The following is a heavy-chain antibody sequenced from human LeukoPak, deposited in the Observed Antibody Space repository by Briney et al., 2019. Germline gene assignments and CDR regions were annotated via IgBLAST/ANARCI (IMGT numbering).Heavy chain of an antibody. CDR2: INPNSGGT. J-gene: IGHJ5*02. D-gene: IGHD3-22*01. CDR1: GGTFTGYY. V-gene: IGHV1-2*02. Sequence: GASVKVSCKASGGTFTGYYMHWVRQAPGQGLEWMGWINPNSGGTNYAQKSQGRVTMTRDTSISTAYMELSRLRSDDTAVYYCARVTYDDYDSSLNWFDPWGQGTLVTVSS. CDR3: ARVTYDDYDSSLNWFDP.